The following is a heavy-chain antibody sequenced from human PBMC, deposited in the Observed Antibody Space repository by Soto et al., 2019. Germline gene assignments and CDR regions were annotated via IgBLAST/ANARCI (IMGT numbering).Heavy chain of an antibody. J-gene: IGHJ5*02. CDR2: IHHSGGT. V-gene: IGHV4-59*01. CDR3: ARVPDR. CDR1: GDSIRTLYY. D-gene: IGHD2-2*01. Sequence: SETLSLTCTVSGDSIRTLYYWSWIRQTPGKGLEWIGHIHHSGGTSYNPSLKSLVAISVDTSKNQFSLKVDSVTAADTAVYYCARVPDRWGQGTLVTVSS.